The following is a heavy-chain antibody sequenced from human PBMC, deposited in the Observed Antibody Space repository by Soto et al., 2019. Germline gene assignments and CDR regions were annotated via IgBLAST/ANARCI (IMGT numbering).Heavy chain of an antibody. CDR2: IYWDDDK. V-gene: IGHV2-5*02. CDR3: AHRIRRTVFGLVTSTGMYFDF. Sequence: QITLNESGPTVVKPAETLTLTCTFSGFSLTTSGVGVGWIRQSPGKAPEWLALIYWDDDKRYSASLNSRPTISKDASKNQVALTMASVVPAATATYYFAHRIRRTVFGLVTSTGMYFDFWGQGTPVVVSS. D-gene: IGHD3-3*01. J-gene: IGHJ4*02. CDR1: GFSLTTSGVG.